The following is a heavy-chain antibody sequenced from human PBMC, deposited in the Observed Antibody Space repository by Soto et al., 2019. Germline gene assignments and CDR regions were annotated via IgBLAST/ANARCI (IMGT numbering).Heavy chain of an antibody. CDR3: ATSSIVARYYYFDY. V-gene: IGHV4-59*01. J-gene: IGHJ4*02. D-gene: IGHD5-12*01. CDR2: IYYSGST. CDR1: GGSISSYY. Sequence: SETLSLTCTVAGGSISSYYWSWIRQPPGKGLAWIGYIYYSGSTNYNPSLKSRVTISVDTSKNQFSLKLSSVTAADTAVYYCATSSIVARYYYFDYWGQGTLVTVSS.